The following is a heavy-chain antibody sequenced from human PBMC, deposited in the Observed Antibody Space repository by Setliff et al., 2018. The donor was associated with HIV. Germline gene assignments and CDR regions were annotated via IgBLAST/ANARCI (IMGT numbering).Heavy chain of an antibody. CDR3: ARVRPLGYCSTGACPPDY. D-gene: IGHD2-8*01. CDR1: GFTFSNYA. CDR2: IGGGGAAI. V-gene: IGHV3-23*01. J-gene: IGHJ4*02. Sequence: TGGSLRLSCAASGFTFSNYAMTWVRQAPGKGLEWVSVIGGGGAAIHYAESVKGRFTISRDNSKNTLFLQMSSLRAEDTAVYYCARVRPLGYCSTGACPPDYWGQGTLVTVSS.